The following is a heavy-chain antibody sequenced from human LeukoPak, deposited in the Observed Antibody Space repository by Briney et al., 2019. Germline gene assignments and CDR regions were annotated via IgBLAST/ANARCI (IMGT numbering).Heavy chain of an antibody. CDR1: GFTSSSYA. J-gene: IGHJ6*02. V-gene: IGHV3-23*01. Sequence: PGGSLRLSCAASGFTSSSYAMSWVRQAPGKGLEWVSGISVSGGSTYYADSVKGRFTISRDNSRNTLYLQMNSLRADDTAVYYCARDLRQQWLSHYYYYGMDVWGQGTTVTVSS. CDR3: ARDLRQQWLSHYYYYGMDV. D-gene: IGHD6-19*01. CDR2: ISVSGGST.